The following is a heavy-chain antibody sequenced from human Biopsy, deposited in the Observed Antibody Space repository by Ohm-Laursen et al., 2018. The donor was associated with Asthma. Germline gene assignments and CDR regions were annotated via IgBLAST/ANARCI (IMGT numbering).Heavy chain of an antibody. CDR2: INSVFGTT. J-gene: IGHJ4*02. CDR1: GGTFNTYV. CDR3: ARKAGSCISRTCYSLDF. Sequence: SVKASCQSLGGTFNTYVIGWVRQAPGQGLEWMGGINSVFGTTTYPQKFQDRVTITADDSTSTAYMELSSLRSEDTAVYYCARKAGSCISRTCYSLDFWGQGTLVTVSS. V-gene: IGHV1-69*13. D-gene: IGHD2-2*01.